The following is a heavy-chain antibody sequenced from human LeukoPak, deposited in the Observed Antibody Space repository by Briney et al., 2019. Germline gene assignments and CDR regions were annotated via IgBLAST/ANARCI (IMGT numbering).Heavy chain of an antibody. V-gene: IGHV4-4*02. CDR1: GGSISSSNW. D-gene: IGHD6-6*01. J-gene: IGHJ5*02. CDR3: ARSRIAARHSWFDP. Sequence: PSGTLFLTCAVSGGSISSSNWWSWVRQPPGKGLEWIGEIYHSGSTNYNPSLKSRVTISVDKSKNQFSLKLSSVTAADTAVYYCARSRIAARHSWFDPWGQGTLVTVSS. CDR2: IYHSGST.